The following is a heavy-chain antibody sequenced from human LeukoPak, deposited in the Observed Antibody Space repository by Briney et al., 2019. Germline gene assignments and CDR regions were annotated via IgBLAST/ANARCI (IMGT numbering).Heavy chain of an antibody. CDR3: AKGVRGVIAYYLDY. Sequence: GGSLRLSRAASGFSFSSYVMHWVRQAPGKGLEWVAVISSDGSDKYYADSGKGRFTISRDNSKNQLYLQMNSLRPEDTAVYYCAKGVRGVIAYYLDYWGQGTLVTVSS. V-gene: IGHV3-30*18. CDR1: GFSFSSYV. D-gene: IGHD3-10*01. J-gene: IGHJ4*02. CDR2: ISSDGSDK.